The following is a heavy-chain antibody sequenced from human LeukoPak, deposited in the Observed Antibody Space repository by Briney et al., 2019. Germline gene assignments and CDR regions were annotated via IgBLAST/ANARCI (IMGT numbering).Heavy chain of an antibody. CDR1: GYTLTDYG. D-gene: IGHD3-10*01. J-gene: IGHJ5*02. CDR3: AKEYFTLVRGGSP. V-gene: IGHV7-4-1*02. Sequence: ASVKVSCKASGYTLTDYGMHWVRQAPGQGLEWMGWINTNTGNPTYAQGFTGRFVFSFDTSVSTAYLQINSLKAEDTALYYCAKEYFTLVRGGSPWGQGTLVTVSS. CDR2: INTNTGNP.